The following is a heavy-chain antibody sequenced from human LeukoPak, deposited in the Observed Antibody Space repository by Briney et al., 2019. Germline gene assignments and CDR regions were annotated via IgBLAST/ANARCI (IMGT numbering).Heavy chain of an antibody. Sequence: GGSLRLSCAASGFTFSRYWMSWVRQAPGKGLEGVANIKQDGSEKYYVDSVKGRFTISRDNARNSLYLQMNSLRAGDTAVYYCASGGRGLAARQFDYWGQGTLVTVSA. V-gene: IGHV3-7*01. CDR2: IKQDGSEK. CDR3: ASGGRGLAARQFDY. D-gene: IGHD6-6*01. J-gene: IGHJ4*02. CDR1: GFTFSRYW.